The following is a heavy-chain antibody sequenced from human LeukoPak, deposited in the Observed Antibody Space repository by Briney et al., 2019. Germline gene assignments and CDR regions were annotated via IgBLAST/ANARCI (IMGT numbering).Heavy chain of an antibody. CDR3: AKDQEAVAGQTPFDY. CDR1: GFTFSSYA. D-gene: IGHD6-19*01. V-gene: IGHV3-23*01. Sequence: PGGSLRLSCAASGFTFSSYALSWVRQAPGKGLEWVSAFSGSGGSTYYADSVKGRFTISRDNSKNTLYLQMNSLRAEDTAVYYCAKDQEAVAGQTPFDYWGQGTLVTVSS. J-gene: IGHJ4*02. CDR2: FSGSGGST.